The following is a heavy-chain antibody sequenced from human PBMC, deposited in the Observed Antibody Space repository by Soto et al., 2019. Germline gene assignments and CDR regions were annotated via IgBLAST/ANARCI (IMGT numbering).Heavy chain of an antibody. J-gene: IGHJ4*02. V-gene: IGHV1-69*12. CDR3: ARANVDTAMVKIYYFDS. D-gene: IGHD5-18*01. Sequence: QVQLVQSGAEVKKPGSSVKVSCKASGGTFSSYAISWVRQAPGQGLEWMGGIIPIFGTANYAQKFQGRVPITAXXSXSXXYMELRSLRSEDTAVYYCARANVDTAMVKIYYFDSWGQGTLVTVSS. CDR1: GGTFSSYA. CDR2: IIPIFGTA.